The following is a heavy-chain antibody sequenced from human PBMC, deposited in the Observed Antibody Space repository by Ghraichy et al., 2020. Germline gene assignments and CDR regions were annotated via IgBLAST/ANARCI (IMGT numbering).Heavy chain of an antibody. J-gene: IGHJ5*02. D-gene: IGHD2-2*02. CDR3: AKVIPPFPKGGNWFDP. CDR1: GGSISSGGYY. V-gene: IGHV4-61*02. Sequence: SETLSLTCTVSGGSISSGGYYWSWIRQPAGKGLEWIGRIHSSGPTNYNPSLNSRVTISLDKSKNQFSLKLTYVTAADTAVYYCAKVIPPFPKGGNWFDPWGPGTLVTVSS. CDR2: IHSSGPT.